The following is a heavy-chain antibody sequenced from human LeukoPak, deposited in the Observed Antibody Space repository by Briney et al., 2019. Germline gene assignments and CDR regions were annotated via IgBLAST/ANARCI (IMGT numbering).Heavy chain of an antibody. J-gene: IGHJ6*03. Sequence: SETLSLTCTVSGGSTSSYYWSWIRQPPGKGLEWIGYIYYSGSTNYNPSLKSRVTISVDTSKNQFSLKLSSVTAADTAVYYCATCYAPLGYYYYMDVWGKGTTVTVSS. V-gene: IGHV4-59*08. D-gene: IGHD2-2*01. CDR3: ATCYAPLGYYYYMDV. CDR2: IYYSGST. CDR1: GGSTSSYY.